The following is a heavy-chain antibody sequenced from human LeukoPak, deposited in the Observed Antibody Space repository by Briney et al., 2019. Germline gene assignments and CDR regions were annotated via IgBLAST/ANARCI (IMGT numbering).Heavy chain of an antibody. D-gene: IGHD2-2*01. J-gene: IGHJ4*02. CDR2: ISAYNGNP. V-gene: IGHV1-18*04. CDR3: ASIYCSSTSCYGPVDY. CDR1: GYTFTSYG. Sequence: ASVKVSCKASGYTFTSYGISWVRQAPGQGLEWMGWISAYNGNPNYAQKLQGRVTMTTDTSTSTAYMELRSLRSDDTAVYYCASIYCSSTSCYGPVDYWGQGTLVTVSS.